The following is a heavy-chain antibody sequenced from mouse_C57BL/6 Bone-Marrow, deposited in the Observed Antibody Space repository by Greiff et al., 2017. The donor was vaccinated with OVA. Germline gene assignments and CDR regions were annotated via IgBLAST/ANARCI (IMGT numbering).Heavy chain of an antibody. CDR2: IYPGSGST. CDR1: GYTFTSYW. D-gene: IGHD3-1*01. Sequence: QVQLQQPGAELVKPGASVKMSCKASGYTFTSYWITWVKQRPGQGLEWLGDIYPGSGSTNYNEKFKSKATLTVDTSYNTAYLQLSSLTSEDSAVYYCARSGGPCWYYDVWGTGNTVTVPS. CDR3: ARSGGPCWYYDV. V-gene: IGHV1-55*01. J-gene: IGHJ1*03.